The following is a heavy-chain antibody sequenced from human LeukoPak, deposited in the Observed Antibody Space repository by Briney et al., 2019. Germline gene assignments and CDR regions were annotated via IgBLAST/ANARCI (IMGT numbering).Heavy chain of an antibody. CDR1: GLTFSSYS. J-gene: IGHJ4*02. V-gene: IGHV3-21*01. CDR3: ARDLTLDY. Sequence: KPGGSLRLSCAASGLTFSSYSMNWVRQAPGKGLEWVSSISSSSSYIHYADSVKGRFTISRDTAKNSLYLQMNSLRAEDTAVYYCARDLTLDYWGQGTLVTVSS. CDR2: ISSSSSYI.